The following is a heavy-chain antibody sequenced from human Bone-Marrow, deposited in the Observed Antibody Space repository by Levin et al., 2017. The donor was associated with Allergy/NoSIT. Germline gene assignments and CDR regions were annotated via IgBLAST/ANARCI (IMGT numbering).Heavy chain of an antibody. J-gene: IGHJ5*02. D-gene: IGHD6-6*01. CDR1: GFTFSSYS. CDR2: ISSSSSYI. Sequence: GSLRLSCAASGFTFSSYSMNWVRQAPGKGLEWVSSISSSSSYIYYADSVKGRFTISRDNAKNSLYLQMNSLRAEDTAVYYCARGRSSIAARPDWFDPWGQGTLVTVSS. CDR3: ARGRSSIAARPDWFDP. V-gene: IGHV3-21*01.